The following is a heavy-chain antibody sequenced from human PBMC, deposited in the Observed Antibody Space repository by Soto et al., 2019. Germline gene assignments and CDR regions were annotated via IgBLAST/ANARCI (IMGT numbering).Heavy chain of an antibody. CDR3: AREGVRGSTSYGMDV. J-gene: IGHJ6*02. D-gene: IGHD2-2*01. Sequence: PGGSLRLSCAASGFTFSSYAMHWVRQAPGKGLEWVAVISYDGSNKYYADSVKGRFTISRDNSKNTLYLQMNSLRAEDTAVYYCAREGVRGSTSYGMDVWGQGTTVTVSS. CDR2: ISYDGSNK. V-gene: IGHV3-30-3*01. CDR1: GFTFSSYA.